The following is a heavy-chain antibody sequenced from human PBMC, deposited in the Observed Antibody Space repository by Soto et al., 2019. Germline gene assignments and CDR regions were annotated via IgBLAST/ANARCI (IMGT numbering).Heavy chain of an antibody. CDR2: ISAYNGNT. CDR3: ARDYSDSSGYYPFDY. V-gene: IGHV1-18*01. Sequence: QVQLVQSGAEVKKPGASVKVSCKASGYTFTSYGISWVRQAPGQGLEWIGCISAYNGNTNYAQKLHGRVTMTTDTSTSTAYMELRSLRSDDTAVYYCARDYSDSSGYYPFDYWGQGTLVTVSS. J-gene: IGHJ4*02. CDR1: GYTFTSYG. D-gene: IGHD3-22*01.